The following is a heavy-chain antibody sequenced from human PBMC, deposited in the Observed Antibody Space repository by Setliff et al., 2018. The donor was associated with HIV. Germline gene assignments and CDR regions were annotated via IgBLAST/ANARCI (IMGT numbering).Heavy chain of an antibody. Sequence: AGGSLRLSCATSGFSLNDYAMHWVRQAPGKGLEWVAKIKQDGSEEYYVDSVEGRFTISRDNAKNSVYLQMNSLRVEDTAMYYCTKDQLSGWASDCWGQGTLVTVSS. CDR2: IKQDGSEE. D-gene: IGHD6-19*01. CDR1: GFSLNDYA. CDR3: TKDQLSGWASDC. J-gene: IGHJ4*02. V-gene: IGHV3-7*01.